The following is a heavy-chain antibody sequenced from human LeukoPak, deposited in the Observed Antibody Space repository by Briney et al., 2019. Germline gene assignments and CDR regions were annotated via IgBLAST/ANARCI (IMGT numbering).Heavy chain of an antibody. D-gene: IGHD3-10*01. CDR3: ARVDRQWFGELFGGYFDY. Sequence: PSETLSLTCTVSGGSISSYYWRWIRQPPRKGLAWMGYIYYSGSTNYNPSLKSRVTISVDTSKNQFSLKLSSVTAADTAVYYCARVDRQWFGELFGGYFDYWGQGTLVTVSS. V-gene: IGHV4-59*01. CDR1: GGSISSYY. J-gene: IGHJ4*02. CDR2: IYYSGST.